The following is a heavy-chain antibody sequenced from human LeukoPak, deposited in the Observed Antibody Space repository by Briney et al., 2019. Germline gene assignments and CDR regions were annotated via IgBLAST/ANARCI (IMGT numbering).Heavy chain of an antibody. CDR1: GFTFDDYG. CDR2: INWNGGST. D-gene: IGHD3-22*01. V-gene: IGHV3-20*04. CDR3: ARDTYYYDSSGYFGY. Sequence: PGGSLRLSCAASGFTFDDYGMSWVRQAPGKGLEWVSGINWNGGSTGYADSVKGRFTISRDNAKNSLYLQMNSLRAEDTALYYCARDTYYYDSSGYFGYWGQGTLVTVSS. J-gene: IGHJ4*02.